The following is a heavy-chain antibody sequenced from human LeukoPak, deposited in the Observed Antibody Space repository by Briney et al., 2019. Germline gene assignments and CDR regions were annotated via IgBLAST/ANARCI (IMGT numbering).Heavy chain of an antibody. J-gene: IGHJ4*02. D-gene: IGHD1-7*01. CDR3: AREMGWNYGDY. CDR2: ISYDGSNQ. Sequence: GGSLRLSCAASGFTLTTYGMHWVRQAPGKGLEWVAVISYDGSNQYYAESVKGRFTISRDYSKNTLYLQMNSVRAEDTAVYYCAREMGWNYGDYWGQGTLVTVSS. V-gene: IGHV3-30*03. CDR1: GFTLTTYG.